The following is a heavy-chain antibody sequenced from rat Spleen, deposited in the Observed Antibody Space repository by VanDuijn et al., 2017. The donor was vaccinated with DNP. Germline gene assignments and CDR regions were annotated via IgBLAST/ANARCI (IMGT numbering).Heavy chain of an antibody. CDR2: ISTSGGST. CDR1: GFTFGDYY. CDR3: KIHSITTNWYFDF. Sequence: EVQVVESGGGLVQPGRSLKLSCTASGFTFGDYYMSWVRQAPTKGLEWVATISTSGGSTYYRDSVKGRFTISRDNAKSTLYLQMNSLRSEDTATYYFKIHSITTNWYFDFWGPGTMVTVSS. V-gene: IGHV5-25*01. J-gene: IGHJ1*01. D-gene: IGHD1-1*01.